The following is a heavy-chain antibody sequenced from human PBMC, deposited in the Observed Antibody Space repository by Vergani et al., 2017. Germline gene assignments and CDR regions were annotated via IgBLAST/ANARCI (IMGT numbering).Heavy chain of an antibody. CDR1: GFTFSSYA. D-gene: IGHD6-13*01. Sequence: EVQLLESGGGLVQPGGSLRLSCAASGFTFSSYAMRWVRQAPGKGLEWVSAISGSGGSTYYADSVKGRFTISRDNSKTTLYLQMNSLRAEDTAVYYCAKDASGIAAAGDYFDYWGQGTLVTVSS. V-gene: IGHV3-23*01. CDR3: AKDASGIAAAGDYFDY. CDR2: ISGSGGST. J-gene: IGHJ4*02.